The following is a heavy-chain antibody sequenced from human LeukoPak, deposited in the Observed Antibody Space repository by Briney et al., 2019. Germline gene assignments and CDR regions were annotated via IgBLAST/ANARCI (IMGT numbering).Heavy chain of an antibody. CDR2: IYYSGST. V-gene: IGHV4-39*01. D-gene: IGHD3-22*01. CDR3: ARRQDYYDSSGYHY. J-gene: IGHJ4*02. CDR1: GGSISSSGYY. Sequence: SETLSLTCTVSGGSISSSGYYWGWIRQPPGKGLEWIGSIYYSGSTYYNPSLKSRVTISVDTSKNQFSLKLSSVTAADTAVYYCARRQDYYDSSGYHYWGQGTLVTVSS.